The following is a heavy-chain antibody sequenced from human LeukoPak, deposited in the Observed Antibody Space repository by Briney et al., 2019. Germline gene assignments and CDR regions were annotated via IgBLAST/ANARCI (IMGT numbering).Heavy chain of an antibody. Sequence: GGPLRLSCAASGFTFSSYGMHWVRQAPGKGLEWVAVISYDGSNKYYADSVKGRFTISRDNSKNTLYLQMNSLRAEDTAVYYCAKEGYYDSRGWGNSMDVWGQGTTVTVSS. CDR2: ISYDGSNK. D-gene: IGHD3-22*01. J-gene: IGHJ6*02. CDR1: GFTFSSYG. V-gene: IGHV3-30*18. CDR3: AKEGYYDSRGWGNSMDV.